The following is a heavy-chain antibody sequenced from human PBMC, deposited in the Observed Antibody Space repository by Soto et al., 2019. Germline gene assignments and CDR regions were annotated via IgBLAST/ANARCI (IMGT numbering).Heavy chain of an antibody. CDR3: AKDFSYGDYFFDY. Sequence: GGSLRLSCAASGFTFSSYGMHWVRQAPGKGLEWVAVISYDGSNKYYADSVKGRFTISRDNSKNTLYLQMNSLRAEDTAVYYCAKDFSYGDYFFDYWGQGTLVTVS. D-gene: IGHD4-17*01. J-gene: IGHJ4*02. CDR1: GFTFSSYG. V-gene: IGHV3-30*18. CDR2: ISYDGSNK.